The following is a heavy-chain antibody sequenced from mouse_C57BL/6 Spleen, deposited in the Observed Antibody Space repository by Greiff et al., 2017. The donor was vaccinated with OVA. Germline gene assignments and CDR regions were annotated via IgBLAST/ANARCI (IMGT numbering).Heavy chain of an antibody. D-gene: IGHD2-1*01. CDR3: ARRDGNYEGFY. V-gene: IGHV14-3*01. CDR2: IDPANGNT. Sequence: EVMLVESVAELVRPGASVKLSCTASGFNIKHTYMHWVKQRPEQGLEWIGRIDPANGNTKYAPKFQGKATITADTSSDTAYLQLSSLTSEDTAIYYCARRDGNYEGFYWGQGTTLTVSS. CDR1: GFNIKHTY. J-gene: IGHJ2*01.